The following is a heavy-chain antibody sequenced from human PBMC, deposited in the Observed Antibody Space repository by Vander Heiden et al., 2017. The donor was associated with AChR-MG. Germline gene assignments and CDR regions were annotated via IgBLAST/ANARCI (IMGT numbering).Heavy chain of an antibody. CDR1: GGSISSYY. V-gene: IGHV4-59*01. CDR3: ARLGELDEAFDI. CDR2: IYYSGST. J-gene: IGHJ3*02. D-gene: IGHD1-7*01. Sequence: QVQLQESGPGLVKPSETLSPTRTGTGGSISSYYWSWIRQPPGKGLEWIGYIYYSGSTNYNPSLKSRVTISVDTSKNQFSLKLSSVTAADTAVYYCARLGELDEAFDIWGQGTMVTVSS.